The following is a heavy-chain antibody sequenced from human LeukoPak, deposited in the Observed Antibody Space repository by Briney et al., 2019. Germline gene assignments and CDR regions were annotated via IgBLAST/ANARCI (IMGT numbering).Heavy chain of an antibody. D-gene: IGHD3-10*01. V-gene: IGHV1-2*02. CDR3: AREGYYYGSGSSYRSGAFDI. J-gene: IGHJ3*02. CDR2: INPDSGGT. CDR1: GYTFTGYY. Sequence: GASVKVSCKASGYTFTGYYMHWVRQAPGQGLEWMGWINPDSGGTNYAQKFQGRVTMARDTSISTAHMELSRLRSADTAVYYCAREGYYYGSGSSYRSGAFDIWGQGTMVTVSS.